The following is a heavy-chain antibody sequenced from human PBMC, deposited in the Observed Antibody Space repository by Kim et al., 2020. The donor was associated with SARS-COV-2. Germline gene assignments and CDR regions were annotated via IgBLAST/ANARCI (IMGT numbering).Heavy chain of an antibody. CDR3: GRRPRLPLPDGRDD. J-gene: IGHJ6*02. D-gene: IGHD5-12*01. CDR1: GFTVSSDY. Sequence: GGSLRLSCRVSGFTVSSDYMSWVRQAPGKGLEWVSAIYSGGTTNYEDSARNRLTISTRNYANTLYHLKKSIRPADTAADFCGRRPRLPLPDGRDDWGQG. CDR2: IYSGGTT. V-gene: IGHV3-53*04.